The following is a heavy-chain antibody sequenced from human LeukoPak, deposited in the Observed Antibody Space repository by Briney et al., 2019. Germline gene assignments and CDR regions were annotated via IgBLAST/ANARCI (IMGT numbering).Heavy chain of an antibody. V-gene: IGHV3-23*01. CDR2: ISNGGGST. CDR1: GFTFRSPA. CDR3: AKEGGSYPIRNALDY. J-gene: IGHJ4*02. D-gene: IGHD1-26*01. Sequence: GGSLRLSCAASGFTFRSPAMTWVRHAPRTGLEWGSDISNGGGSTYYADSVKGRFTISRDNSKNTLYLQMNSLRAEDTAVYYCAKEGGSYPIRNALDYWGQGTLVTVSS.